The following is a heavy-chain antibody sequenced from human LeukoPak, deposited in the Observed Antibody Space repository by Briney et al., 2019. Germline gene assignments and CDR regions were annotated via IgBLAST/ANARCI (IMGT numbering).Heavy chain of an antibody. CDR2: IYSGGST. D-gene: IGHD2-21*01. CDR1: GFTVSNND. V-gene: IGHV3-66*04. Sequence: PGGSLRLSCAASGFTVSNNDMTWVRQAPGKGLEWVSLIYSGGSTYYADSVKGRFTISRDNSKNTVYLQMNSLRAEDTAVYYCARHIPVTRWGYWGQGTLVTVSS. J-gene: IGHJ4*02. CDR3: ARHIPVTRWGY.